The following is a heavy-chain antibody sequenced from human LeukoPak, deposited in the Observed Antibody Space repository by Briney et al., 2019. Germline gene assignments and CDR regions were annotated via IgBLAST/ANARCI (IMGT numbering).Heavy chain of an antibody. CDR3: ASLDDYGDYDY. V-gene: IGHV4-59*01. Sequence: SETLSLTCTVSGGSISSYYWSWIRQPPGKGLEWIGYIYYSGSTNYNPSLKSRVTISVDTSKNQFSLKLSSVTAADTAVYYCASLDDYGDYDYWGQGTLVTVSS. CDR2: IYYSGST. J-gene: IGHJ4*02. D-gene: IGHD4-17*01. CDR1: GGSISSYY.